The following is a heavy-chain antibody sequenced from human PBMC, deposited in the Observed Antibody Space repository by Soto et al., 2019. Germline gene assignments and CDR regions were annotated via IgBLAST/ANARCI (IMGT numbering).Heavy chain of an antibody. D-gene: IGHD3-3*01. V-gene: IGHV3-74*01. Sequence: EVQLVQSGGGSVQPGGSLRLSCAASGFTFTNYWMHWVRQVPGKGLVWVSRIDGVGTGTSYSDSVMGRFTISRDKAEDTLYLQMNSLRAEDTAVYYCTTVLEYWGQGTPVTVSS. CDR2: IDGVGTGT. J-gene: IGHJ1*01. CDR3: TTVLEY. CDR1: GFTFTNYW.